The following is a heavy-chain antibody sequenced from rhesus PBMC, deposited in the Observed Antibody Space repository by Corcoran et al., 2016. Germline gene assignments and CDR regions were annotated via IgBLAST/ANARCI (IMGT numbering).Heavy chain of an antibody. CDR2: IYLDDDK. V-gene: IGHV2-174*01. CDR3: ARAKSGYSYLDY. CDR1: GFSLTTIVIV. D-gene: IGHD5-24*01. Sequence: QVTLTESGPALVTPTPTLPLTCPFSGFSLTTIVIVVVWTRLPPGKALEWLAIIYLDDDKRYSTSLKSRLTISKDTAKNQVVLTMTNMDPVDTATYYCARAKSGYSYLDYWGQGVLVTVSS. J-gene: IGHJ4*01.